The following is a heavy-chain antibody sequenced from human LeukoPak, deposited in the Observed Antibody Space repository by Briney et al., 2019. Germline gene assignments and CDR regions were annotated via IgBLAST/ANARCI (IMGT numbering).Heavy chain of an antibody. CDR2: INPSGGST. J-gene: IGHJ3*02. V-gene: IGHV1-46*01. CDR1: GYTFTSYY. Sequence: PVASVKVSCKASGYTFTSYYMHWVRQAPGQGLEWMGIINPSGGSTSYAQKFQGRVTMTRDTSTSTVYMELSNLRSEDTAVYYCARGPFEYYGSGSYQGVDIWGQGTMVTVSS. D-gene: IGHD3-10*01. CDR3: ARGPFEYYGSGSYQGVDI.